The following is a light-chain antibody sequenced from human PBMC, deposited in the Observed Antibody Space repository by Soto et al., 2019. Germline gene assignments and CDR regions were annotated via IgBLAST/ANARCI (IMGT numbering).Light chain of an antibody. Sequence: EIVLTQSPGSLSLSPGEIATLSCRASQSVSSTFFAWYQQRPGQAPRLLMYGASSRATGIPERFSGSGSGKDFTLTISRMEPEDFGVYYCKQFESSVTFGQGTKVEIK. V-gene: IGKV3-20*01. J-gene: IGKJ1*01. CDR1: QSVSSTF. CDR2: GAS. CDR3: KQFESSVT.